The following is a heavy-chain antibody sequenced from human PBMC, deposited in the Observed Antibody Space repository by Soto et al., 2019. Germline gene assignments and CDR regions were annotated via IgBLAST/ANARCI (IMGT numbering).Heavy chain of an antibody. J-gene: IGHJ4*02. CDR3: ASRRDGYNFDY. V-gene: IGHV4-34*01. Sequence: QVQLQQWGAGLLKPSETLSLTCAVYGGSFSGYYWSWIRQPPGKGLEWIGEINHSGSTNYNPSLKSRVTISVDTSKNQFSLKLSSVTAADTAVYYCASRRDGYNFDYWGQGTLVTVSS. D-gene: IGHD5-12*01. CDR2: INHSGST. CDR1: GGSFSGYY.